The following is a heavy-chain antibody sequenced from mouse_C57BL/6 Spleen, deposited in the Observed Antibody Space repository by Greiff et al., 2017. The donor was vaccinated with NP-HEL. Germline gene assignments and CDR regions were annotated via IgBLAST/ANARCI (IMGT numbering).Heavy chain of an antibody. CDR1: GYTFTSYW. CDR2: IHPNSGST. J-gene: IGHJ3*01. D-gene: IGHD2-3*01. CDR3: ARDDGYYEGFAY. V-gene: IGHV1-64*01. Sequence: VQIQQPGAELVKPGASVKLSCKASGYTFTSYWMHWVKQRPGQGLEWIGMIHPNSGSTNYNEKLKSKATLTVDKSSSTAYMQLSSLTSEDSAVYYCARDDGYYEGFAYWGQGTLVTVSA.